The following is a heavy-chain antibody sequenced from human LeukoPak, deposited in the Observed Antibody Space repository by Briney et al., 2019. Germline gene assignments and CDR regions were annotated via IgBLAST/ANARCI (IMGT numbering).Heavy chain of an antibody. Sequence: GGSLRLSCAASEFSVGSNYMTWVRQAPGKGLEWVSLIYSGGSTYYADSVKGRFTISRDNSKNTPYLQMNSLRAEDTAIYSCAKNGDRGAYCSGGTCYPYYYYNMDVWGKGTTVTISS. D-gene: IGHD2-15*01. J-gene: IGHJ6*03. CDR1: EFSVGSNY. CDR2: IYSGGST. CDR3: AKNGDRGAYCSGGTCYPYYYYNMDV. V-gene: IGHV3-66*01.